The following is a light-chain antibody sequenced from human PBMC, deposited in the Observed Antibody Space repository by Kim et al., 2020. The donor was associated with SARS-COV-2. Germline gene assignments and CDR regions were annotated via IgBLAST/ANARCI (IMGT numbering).Light chain of an antibody. J-gene: IGKJ4*01. CDR2: AAS. CDR1: QGISSW. CDR3: QQTNSFYALN. Sequence: SVGDRVTITCRASQGISSWLAWYQQKPGKGTELLIYAASSLQSGVPSRFSGSGSGTDFTLTISDLQPEDFATYYCQQTNSFYALNFGGGTKVDIK. V-gene: IGKV1-12*01.